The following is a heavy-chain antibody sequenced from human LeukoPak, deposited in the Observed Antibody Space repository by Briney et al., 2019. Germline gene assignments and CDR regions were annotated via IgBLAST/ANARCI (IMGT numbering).Heavy chain of an antibody. CDR3: ARGYYGSGSYYRYRSYCYYYMDV. CDR2: IIPIFGTA. D-gene: IGHD3-10*01. CDR1: GGTFSSYA. V-gene: IGHV1-69*13. J-gene: IGHJ6*03. Sequence: ASVKVSCKASGGTFSSYAISWVRQAPGQGLEWMGGIIPIFGTANYAQKFQGRVTITADESTSTAYMELSSLRSEDTAVYYCARGYYGSGSYYRYRSYCYYYMDVWGKGTTVTISS.